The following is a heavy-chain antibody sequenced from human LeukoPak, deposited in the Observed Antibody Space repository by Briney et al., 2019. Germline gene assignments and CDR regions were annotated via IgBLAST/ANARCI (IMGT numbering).Heavy chain of an antibody. V-gene: IGHV3-30*18. CDR2: IANDGRDK. CDR3: AKERKLGPADYYLDF. J-gene: IGHJ4*02. CDR1: GFTFSSYG. D-gene: IGHD7-27*01. Sequence: PGRSLRLSCAASGFTFSSYGMHWVRQAPGKGLEWVAVIANDGRDKKYADSVQGRFTISRDNSKNTLYLQMNSLRAEDTAGYYCAKERKLGPADYYLDFWGQGTLVTVAS.